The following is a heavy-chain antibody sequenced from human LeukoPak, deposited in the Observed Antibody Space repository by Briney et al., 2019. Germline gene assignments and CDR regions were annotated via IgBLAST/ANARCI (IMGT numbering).Heavy chain of an antibody. CDR2: ISYDGSNK. D-gene: IGHD3-10*01. V-gene: IGHV3-30-3*01. CDR1: GFTFSSYA. CDR3: ARWVGPRITMVRGDFFDY. J-gene: IGHJ4*02. Sequence: GGSLRLSCAASGFTFSSYAMHWVRQAPGKGLEWVAVISYDGSNKYYADSVKGRFTISRDNSKNTLYLQMNSLRAEDTAVYYCARWVGPRITMVRGDFFDYWGQGTLVTVSS.